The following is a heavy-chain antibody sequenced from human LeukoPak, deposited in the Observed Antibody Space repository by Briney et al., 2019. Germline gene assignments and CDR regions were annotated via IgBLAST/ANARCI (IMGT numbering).Heavy chain of an antibody. CDR1: GFTFSSYA. V-gene: IGHV3-23*01. CDR2: ISGSGGST. Sequence: GGSLRLSCAASGFTFSSYAMSWVRQAPGKGLEWVSAISGSGGSTYYADSVKGRFTISRDNAKNSLSVQMNSLRAEDTAVYYCARDGRGYGELLYYYYYGMDVWGQGTTVTVSS. J-gene: IGHJ6*02. CDR3: ARDGRGYGELLYYYYYGMDV. D-gene: IGHD4-17*01.